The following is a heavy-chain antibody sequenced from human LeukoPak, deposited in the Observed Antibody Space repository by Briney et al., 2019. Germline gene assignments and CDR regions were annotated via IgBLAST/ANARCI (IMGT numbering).Heavy chain of an antibody. Sequence: SETLSLTCAVYGGSFSGYYWGWIRQPPGKGLEWIGIIYSSGFTYYNPSLKSRVTISVDTSKDHLSLNLKSVTAADTAIYYCARGRVSSSSFLYDYWGRGTLVTVSS. J-gene: IGHJ4*02. V-gene: IGHV4-34*01. CDR2: IYSSGFT. D-gene: IGHD6-6*01. CDR3: ARGRVSSSSFLYDY. CDR1: GGSFSGYY.